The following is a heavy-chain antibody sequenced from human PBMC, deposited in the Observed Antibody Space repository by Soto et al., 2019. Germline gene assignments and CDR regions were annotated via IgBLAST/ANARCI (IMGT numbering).Heavy chain of an antibody. D-gene: IGHD2-15*01. CDR2: IYDSGST. CDR3: ARDRYCSGGGCYGFDP. V-gene: IGHV4-59*01. J-gene: IGHJ5*02. Sequence: SETLSLTCTVSGGSISSYYWSWIRQPPGKGLEWIGYIYDSGSTNYNPSLKSRVTISVDMSKNQFSLKLSSVTAADTAVYYCARDRYCSGGGCYGFDPWGQGTLVTVSS. CDR1: GGSISSYY.